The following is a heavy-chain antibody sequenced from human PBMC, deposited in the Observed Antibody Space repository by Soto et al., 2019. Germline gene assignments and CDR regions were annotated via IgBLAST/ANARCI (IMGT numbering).Heavy chain of an antibody. CDR2: IYPGDSDT. V-gene: IGHV5-51*01. J-gene: IGHJ3*02. CDR1: GCSFTSYW. Sequence: RESLKISCKGSGCSFTSYWIGWVRQMPGKGLEWMGIIYPGDSDTRYSPSFQGQVTISADKSISTAYLQWSSLKASDTAMYYCARLIRVAPPLGAFDIWGQGTMVTVSS. CDR3: ARLIRVAPPLGAFDI. D-gene: IGHD2-15*01.